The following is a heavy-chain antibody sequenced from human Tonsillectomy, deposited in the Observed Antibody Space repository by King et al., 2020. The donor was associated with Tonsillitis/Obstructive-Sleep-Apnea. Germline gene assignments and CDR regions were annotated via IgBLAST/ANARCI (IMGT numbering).Heavy chain of an antibody. J-gene: IGHJ6*02. CDR2: ITPFNGNT. V-gene: IGHV1-45*02. Sequence: QLVQSGAEVKKTGSSVKVSCKASGYTFTYRYLHWVRQAPGQALEWMGWITPFNGNTNYAQKFQDRVTITRDRSMSTAYMELSSLRSEDTAMYYCASGSVDTYVDVWGQGTTVTVSS. CDR1: GYTFTYRY. D-gene: IGHD3-10*01. CDR3: ASGSVDTYVDV.